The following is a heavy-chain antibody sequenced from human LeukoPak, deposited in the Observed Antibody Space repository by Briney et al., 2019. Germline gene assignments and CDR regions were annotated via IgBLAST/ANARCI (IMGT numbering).Heavy chain of an antibody. D-gene: IGHD1-1*01. CDR3: ARVRVRWQSRRSNWFDP. J-gene: IGHJ5*02. CDR1: GGSISSYY. CDR2: IYYSGST. V-gene: IGHV4-59*01. Sequence: PSETLSLTCTVSGGSISSYYWSWIRQPPGKGLEWIGYIYYSGSTNYNPSLKSRVTISVDTFKNQFSLKLSSVTAADTAVYYYARVRVRWQSRRSNWFDPWGQGTLVTVSS.